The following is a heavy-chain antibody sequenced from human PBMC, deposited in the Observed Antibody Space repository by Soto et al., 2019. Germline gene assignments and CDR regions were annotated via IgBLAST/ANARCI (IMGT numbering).Heavy chain of an antibody. CDR3: GRGRSGQIVLFY. CDR2: IGPESGAT. V-gene: IGHV1-2*02. CDR1: GYTFTGHY. Sequence: GASVKVSCKASGYTFTGHYIHWVRQAPEQGPEWMGEIGPESGATRYAQKFQGRVTMTRDMSITTVYMELNNLSPDDTAVYYCGRGRSGQIVLFYWGHGTPVTV. D-gene: IGHD5-12*01. J-gene: IGHJ4*01.